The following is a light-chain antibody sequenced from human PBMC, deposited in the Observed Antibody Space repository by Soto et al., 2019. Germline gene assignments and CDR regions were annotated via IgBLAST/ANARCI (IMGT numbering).Light chain of an antibody. CDR3: MQALQTPRT. CDR2: LGS. Sequence: DIVMTQSPLSLPVTPGEPASISCRSSRSLLDSNGKNYLDWYLQRPGQSPQLLIYLGSTRASGVPDRFSGSGSGTEFTLRISRVEAEDVGVYYCMQALQTPRTFGQGTKVEIK. CDR1: RSLLDSNGKNY. V-gene: IGKV2-28*01. J-gene: IGKJ1*01.